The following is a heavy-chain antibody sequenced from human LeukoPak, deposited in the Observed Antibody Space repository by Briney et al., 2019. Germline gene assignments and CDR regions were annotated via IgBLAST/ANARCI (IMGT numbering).Heavy chain of an antibody. D-gene: IGHD1-26*01. CDR1: GYTFTSYY. CDR2: INPSGGSA. J-gene: IGHJ4*02. CDR3: ARGRAVGVRAGFDS. V-gene: IGHV1-46*03. Sequence: ASVKVSCKASGYTFTSYYMHWVRQAPGQGLEWMGIINPSGGSATYAQKFLGRVTMTRDTSTSTVYMELSSLRSEETAVYYCARGRAVGVRAGFDSWGQGTLVTVSS.